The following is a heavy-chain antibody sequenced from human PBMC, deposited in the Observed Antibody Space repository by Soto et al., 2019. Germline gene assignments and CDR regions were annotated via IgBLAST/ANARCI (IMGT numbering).Heavy chain of an antibody. CDR3: AKSRLIVVVVAASPGFDY. D-gene: IGHD2-15*01. CDR2: ISGSGGST. CDR1: GFTFSSYA. V-gene: IGHV3-23*01. J-gene: IGHJ4*02. Sequence: GGSLRLSCAASGFTFSSYAMSWVRQAPGKGLEWVSAISGSGGSTYYADSVKGRFTISRDNSKNTLYLHMNSLRAEDTAVYYCAKSRLIVVVVAASPGFDYWDQGTLVTVSS.